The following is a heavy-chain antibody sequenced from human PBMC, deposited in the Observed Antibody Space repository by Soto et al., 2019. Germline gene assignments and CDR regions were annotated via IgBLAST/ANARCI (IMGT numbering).Heavy chain of an antibody. CDR3: ARYCSGGWCYRPSYHFDY. CDR2: IYPGDSDT. J-gene: IGHJ4*02. Sequence: HGESLKISCKASGYSFANYWIGWVRQMPGKGLEWMGIIYPGDSDTKYSPSFQGQVTISADKSISTAYLQWNSLKASDTAIYYCARYCSGGWCYRPSYHFDYGGQGTSVTVSS. D-gene: IGHD2-15*01. V-gene: IGHV5-51*01. CDR1: GYSFANYW.